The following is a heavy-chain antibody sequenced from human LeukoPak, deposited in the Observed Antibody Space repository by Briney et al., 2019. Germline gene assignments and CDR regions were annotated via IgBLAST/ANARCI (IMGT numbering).Heavy chain of an antibody. J-gene: IGHJ4*02. CDR3: AYHYYDSSGYYWPFDY. V-gene: IGHV1-69*13. D-gene: IGHD3-22*01. CDR2: IIPIFGTA. CDR1: GGTFSSYA. Sequence: SVKVSCKASGGTFSSYAISWVRQAPGQGLEWMGGIIPIFGTANYAQKFQGRVTITADESTSTAYMELSSLRSENTAVYYCAYHYYDSSGYYWPFDYWGQGTLVTVSS.